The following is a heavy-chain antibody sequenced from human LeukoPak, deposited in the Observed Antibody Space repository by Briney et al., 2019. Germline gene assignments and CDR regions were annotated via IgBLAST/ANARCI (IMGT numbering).Heavy chain of an antibody. J-gene: IGHJ4*02. CDR2: ISSGSSYI. Sequence: GGSLRLSCAASGFTFSSYSMNWVRQAPGKGLEWVSSISSGSSYIYYADSVKGRFTISRDNAKNSLYLQMNSLRAEDTAVYYCARGGFGLIVVVPAAILNYWGQGTLVTVSS. D-gene: IGHD2-2*02. CDR1: GFTFSSYS. CDR3: ARGGFGLIVVVPAAILNY. V-gene: IGHV3-21*01.